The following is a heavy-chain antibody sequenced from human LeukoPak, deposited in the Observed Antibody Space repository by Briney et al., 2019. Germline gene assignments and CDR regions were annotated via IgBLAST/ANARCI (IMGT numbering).Heavy chain of an antibody. CDR3: ARDSGSFALDY. V-gene: IGHV3-48*03. CDR1: GFTFSSYE. D-gene: IGHD3-10*01. J-gene: IGHJ4*02. Sequence: GGSLRLSCAASGFTFSSYEMNWVRQAPGKGLEWVSYISSSGSTIYYADSVKGRFTISRDNAKNSLYLQMNSLRAEDTAVYYCARDSGSFALDYWGQGTLVTVSS. CDR2: ISSSGSTI.